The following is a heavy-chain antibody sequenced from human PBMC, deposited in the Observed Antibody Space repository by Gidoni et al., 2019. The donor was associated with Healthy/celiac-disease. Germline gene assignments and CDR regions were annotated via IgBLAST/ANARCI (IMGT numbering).Heavy chain of an antibody. CDR3: AKDGDRRGSIMTGGAFDI. Sequence: EVQLLESGGGLVQPGGSLRLSCPASGFTFSSYAMSWVRQAPGKGLEWVSAISGSGGSTYDADSVKGRFTISRDNSKNTLYLQMNSLRAEETAVYYCAKDGDRRGSIMTGGAFDIWGQGTMVTVSS. J-gene: IGHJ3*02. V-gene: IGHV3-23*01. CDR1: GFTFSSYA. CDR2: ISGSGGST. D-gene: IGHD3-16*01.